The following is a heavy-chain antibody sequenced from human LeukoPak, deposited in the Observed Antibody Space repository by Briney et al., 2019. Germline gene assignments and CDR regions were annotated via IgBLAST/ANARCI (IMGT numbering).Heavy chain of an antibody. Sequence: GGSLRLPCAASGFTFSNFGMSWVRQAPGKGLECVSAISGSGDSTYYTDSVKGRFTTSRDNSKNTLYLQMNSLRAEDTAVYYCAKDWGSGWYYFDYWGQGALVTVSS. J-gene: IGHJ4*02. CDR3: AKDWGSGWYYFDY. V-gene: IGHV3-23*01. CDR2: ISGSGDST. D-gene: IGHD6-19*01. CDR1: GFTFSNFG.